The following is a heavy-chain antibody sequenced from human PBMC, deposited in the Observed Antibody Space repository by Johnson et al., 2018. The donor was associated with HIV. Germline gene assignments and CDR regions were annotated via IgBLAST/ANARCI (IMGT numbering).Heavy chain of an antibody. J-gene: IGHJ3*02. D-gene: IGHD5-18*01. V-gene: IGHV3-30*02. CDR2: IRYDGGYK. CDR3: AKTNTYGGACDI. CDR1: GFTFSDYG. Sequence: QVQLVESGGGMVQPGGSLRLSCAASGFTFSDYGMHWVRQAPGKGLEWVAFIRYDGGYKYYADSVKGRFTISRDNSKNTLYLQMNSLRAEDTAVYFCAKTNTYGGACDIWGQGTMVTVSS.